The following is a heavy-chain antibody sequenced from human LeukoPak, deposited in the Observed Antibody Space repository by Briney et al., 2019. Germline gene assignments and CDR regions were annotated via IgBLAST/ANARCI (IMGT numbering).Heavy chain of an antibody. D-gene: IGHD6-13*01. CDR3: ADGYSSSWYLGY. CDR2: IIPILGIA. Sequence: GASVKVSCKASGGTFSSYAICWGRQAPGPGLEWMGRIIPILGIANYAQKFQGRVTITADKSTSTAYMELSSLRSEDTAVYYCADGYSSSWYLGYWGQGTLVTVSS. CDR1: GGTFSSYA. J-gene: IGHJ4*02. V-gene: IGHV1-69*04.